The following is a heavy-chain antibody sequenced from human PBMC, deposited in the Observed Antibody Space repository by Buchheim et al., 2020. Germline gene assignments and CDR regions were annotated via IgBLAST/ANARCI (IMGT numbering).Heavy chain of an antibody. J-gene: IGHJ4*02. D-gene: IGHD2-15*01. CDR2: IKEDGSQK. CDR1: GFTLNDYW. Sequence: EVELVESGGTLVQPGGSLRLSCAASGFTLNDYWMTWVRQAPGKGLEWVANIKEDGSQKYYVDSVKGRFNISRDNAKNSLFLQMNSLKVEDTAVYFCARDVTHPIDSWGQGTL. CDR3: ARDVTHPIDS. V-gene: IGHV3-7*01.